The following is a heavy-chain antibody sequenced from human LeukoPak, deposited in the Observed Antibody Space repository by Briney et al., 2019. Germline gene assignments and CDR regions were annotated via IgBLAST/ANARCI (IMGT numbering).Heavy chain of an antibody. CDR1: GFTFSSYG. CDR2: ISYDGSNK. CDR3: ARGDY. Sequence: GGSLRLSCAASGFTFSSYGMHWVRQAPGKGLEWVAVISYDGSNKYYADSVKGRFTIARDNAKNSLYLQMNSLRAEDTAVDYCARGDYWGQGTLVTVSS. V-gene: IGHV3-30*03. J-gene: IGHJ4*02.